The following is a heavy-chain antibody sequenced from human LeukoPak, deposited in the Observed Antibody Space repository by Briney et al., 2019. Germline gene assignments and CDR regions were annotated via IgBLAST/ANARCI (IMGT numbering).Heavy chain of an antibody. CDR3: ARYEDDFWSGPEDY. Sequence: GASVKVSCKASGYTFTGYYMHWVRQAPGQGLEWMGWINPNSGGTNYAQKFQGRVTMTGDTSISTAYMELSSLRSEDTAVYYCARYEDDFWSGPEDYWGQGTLVTVSS. J-gene: IGHJ4*02. CDR2: INPNSGGT. V-gene: IGHV1-2*02. CDR1: GYTFTGYY. D-gene: IGHD3-3*01.